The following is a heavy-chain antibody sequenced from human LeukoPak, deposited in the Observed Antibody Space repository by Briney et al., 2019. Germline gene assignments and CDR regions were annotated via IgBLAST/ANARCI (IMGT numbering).Heavy chain of an antibody. D-gene: IGHD4-23*01. Sequence: GESLKISCKGSGYSFNSYWIGWVRQMPGKGLEWMGIIYPGDSDTRYSPSFQGQVTISADKSISTAYLQWSSLKASDTAMYYCASSRAVVSYYYGMDVWGQGTTVTVSS. CDR3: ASSRAVVSYYYGMDV. CDR1: GYSFNSYW. J-gene: IGHJ6*02. CDR2: IYPGDSDT. V-gene: IGHV5-51*01.